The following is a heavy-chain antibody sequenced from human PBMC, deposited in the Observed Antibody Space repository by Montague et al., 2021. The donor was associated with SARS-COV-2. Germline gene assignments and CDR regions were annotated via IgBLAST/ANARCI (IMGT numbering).Heavy chain of an antibody. CDR2: IFYSGNS. CDR3: ARQSRGLWFGEWLFDY. CDR1: GDSISNIGYY. J-gene: IGHJ4*02. Sequence: SETLSLTCTVSGDSISNIGYYWGWIRQPPGKGLEWIGSIFYSGNSYYNPSLKSRVSISVATSRSQFSLKVNSVTAADTAVYYCARQSRGLWFGEWLFDYWGQGVLVTVSS. D-gene: IGHD3-10*01. V-gene: IGHV4-39*01.